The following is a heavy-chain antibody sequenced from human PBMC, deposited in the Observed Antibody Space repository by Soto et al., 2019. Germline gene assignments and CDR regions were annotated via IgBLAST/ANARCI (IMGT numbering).Heavy chain of an antibody. J-gene: IGHJ6*02. Sequence: QVQLVQSGAEVKKPGASVKVSCKASGYTFTIYGISWVRQAPGQGLEWMEWISAYNGNTNYAQEFQGRDTMTTDTSTPTSYTELRSLRTDDTAVHYCASLLRGYGRNVWGQGTTVTV. CDR3: ASLLRGYGRNV. CDR1: GYTFTIYG. V-gene: IGHV1-18*01. CDR2: ISAYNGNT. D-gene: IGHD1-26*01.